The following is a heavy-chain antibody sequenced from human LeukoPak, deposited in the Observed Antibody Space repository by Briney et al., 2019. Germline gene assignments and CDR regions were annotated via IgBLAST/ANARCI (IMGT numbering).Heavy chain of an antibody. CDR1: GYSISSGYY. CDR2: IYHSGST. Sequence: PSETLSLTCTVSGYSISSGYYWGWIRQPPGKGLEWIGSIYHSGSTYYNPSLKSRVTISVDTSKNQFSLKLSSVTAADTAVYYCARDIVVVVAATPTPFDYWGQGTLVTVSS. D-gene: IGHD2-15*01. V-gene: IGHV4-38-2*02. CDR3: ARDIVVVVAATPTPFDY. J-gene: IGHJ4*02.